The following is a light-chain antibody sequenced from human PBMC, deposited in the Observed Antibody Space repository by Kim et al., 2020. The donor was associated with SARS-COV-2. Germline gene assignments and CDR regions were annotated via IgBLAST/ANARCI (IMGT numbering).Light chain of an antibody. CDR3: QQRVT. J-gene: IGKJ4*01. V-gene: IGKV1-39*01. Sequence: DFQLTQSPSSLSASVGDRVTITCRASQSTNNYLNWYQHKPGKAPKLLIYGASHLQSGVPSRFSGSGSGTDFTLTISSLQPDDFASYYCQQRVTFGGGTKVDIK. CDR1: QSTNNY. CDR2: GAS.